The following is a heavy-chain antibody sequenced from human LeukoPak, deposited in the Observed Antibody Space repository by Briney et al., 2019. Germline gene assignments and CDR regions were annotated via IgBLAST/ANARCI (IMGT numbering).Heavy chain of an antibody. J-gene: IGHJ2*01. V-gene: IGHV1-2*02. CDR1: VYTFTYYF. Sequence: ASVKVSFKSSVYTFTYYFMHWMRQPPGQGLEWMGWINPNSGGTNYAQKFQGSVTMTRDRPITTAYMELSGLRSDDEAVYYCARAGMTTVTLGWYFDLWGRGTLVTVSS. D-gene: IGHD4-17*01. CDR2: INPNSGGT. CDR3: ARAGMTTVTLGWYFDL.